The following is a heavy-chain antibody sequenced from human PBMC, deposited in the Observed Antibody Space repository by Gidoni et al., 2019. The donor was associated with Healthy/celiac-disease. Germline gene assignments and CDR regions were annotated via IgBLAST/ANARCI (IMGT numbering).Heavy chain of an antibody. J-gene: IGHJ4*02. D-gene: IGHD2-2*01. CDR2: IAYDGSNK. CDR1: GFTFSSYA. CDR3: ARDRGKDIVVVPADGAMGY. Sequence: QVQLVESGGGVVQPGRSLRLSCAASGFTFSSYAMHWVRQAPGKGLEWVAVIAYDGSNKYYADSVKGRFTISRDNSKNTLYLQMNSLRAEDTAVYYCARDRGKDIVVVPADGAMGYWGQGTLVTVSS. V-gene: IGHV3-30-3*01.